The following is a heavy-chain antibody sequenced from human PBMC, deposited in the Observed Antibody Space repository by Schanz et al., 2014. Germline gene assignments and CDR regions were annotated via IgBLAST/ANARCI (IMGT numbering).Heavy chain of an antibody. J-gene: IGHJ4*02. CDR2: IYSSGIA. V-gene: IGHV4-4*08. CDR3: ARRVVPATMGLYFDL. Sequence: QVQLQESGPGLVKPSETLSLMCTVSGGSMDTHYWGWIRQPPGKGLEWIAFIYSSGIANYNPSLGSRTTKPLNTSKTKSSRGLTSVTAADTATYYCARRVVPATMGLYFDLWGQGTLVTVSS. CDR1: GGSMDTHY. D-gene: IGHD2-21*01.